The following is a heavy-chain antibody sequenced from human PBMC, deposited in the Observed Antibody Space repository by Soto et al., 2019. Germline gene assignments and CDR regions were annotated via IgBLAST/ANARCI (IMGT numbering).Heavy chain of an antibody. V-gene: IGHV3-33*01. J-gene: IGHJ5*02. CDR3: ARGPYDYIWVSYRFFLDP. D-gene: IGHD3-16*02. CDR1: GFTFSSYG. CDR2: IWYDGSNK. Sequence: QVQLVESGGGVVQPGRSLRLSCAASGFTFSSYGMHWVRQAPGKGLEWVAVIWYDGSNKYYADSVKGRFTISRDNSKNTLYLQMNSLRAEDTAVYYCARGPYDYIWVSYRFFLDPWGQGTLVTVSS.